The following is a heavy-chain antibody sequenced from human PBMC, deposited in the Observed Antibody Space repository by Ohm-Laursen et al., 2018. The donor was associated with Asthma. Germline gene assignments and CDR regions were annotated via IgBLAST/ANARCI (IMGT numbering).Heavy chain of an antibody. CDR3: AKDLGGSLSYYFDY. CDR1: GFTFSSYA. Sequence: SLRLSCAASGFTFSSYAMHWVRQAPGKGLEWVAVGGSYYDGGLKYYADSVKGRFTISRDNSKNTLYLQMNSLRAEDTAVYYCAKDLGGSLSYYFDYWGQGTLVTVSS. V-gene: IGHV3-30-3*01. J-gene: IGHJ4*02. D-gene: IGHD1-26*01. CDR2: GGSYYDGGLK.